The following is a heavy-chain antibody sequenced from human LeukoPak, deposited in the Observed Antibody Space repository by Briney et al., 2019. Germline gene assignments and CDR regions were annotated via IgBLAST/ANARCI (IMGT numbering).Heavy chain of an antibody. CDR3: ARDSRTTTAFDI. D-gene: IGHD1-1*01. Sequence: SETLSLTCTVSGGSISSYYWSWIRQPAGKGLEWIGRIYSSGSTNYNPSLRSRVTVSVDTSKNQFSLKLSSVTAADTAVYHCARDSRTTTAFDIWGQGTMVTVSS. V-gene: IGHV4-4*07. J-gene: IGHJ3*02. CDR1: GGSISSYY. CDR2: IYSSGST.